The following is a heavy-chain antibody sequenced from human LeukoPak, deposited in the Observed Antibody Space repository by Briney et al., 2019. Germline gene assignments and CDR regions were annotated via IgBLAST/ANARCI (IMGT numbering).Heavy chain of an antibody. D-gene: IGHD6-13*01. Sequence: GGSLRLSCATSGFIFSSDSMIWVRQAPGKGLEWVSSISSTGAYIYYADSLKGRFTISRDNAKTSLYLQMNSLRAEDTALYYCAKDIVAAAGDDASDIWGQGTMVTVSS. CDR1: GFIFSSDS. CDR3: AKDIVAAAGDDASDI. CDR2: ISSTGAYI. V-gene: IGHV3-21*04. J-gene: IGHJ3*02.